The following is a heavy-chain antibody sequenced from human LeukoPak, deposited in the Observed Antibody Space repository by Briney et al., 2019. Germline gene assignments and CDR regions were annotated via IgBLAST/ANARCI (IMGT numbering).Heavy chain of an antibody. CDR1: GFTFSSYW. Sequence: GGSLRLSCAASGFTFSSYWTSWVRQAPGKGLEWVANIKQDGSEKYYVDSVKGRFTISRDNAKNSLYLQMNSLRAEDTAVYYCARDLYGSGSYYINSFDYWGQGTLVTVSS. D-gene: IGHD3-10*01. CDR3: ARDLYGSGSYYINSFDY. V-gene: IGHV3-7*01. J-gene: IGHJ4*02. CDR2: IKQDGSEK.